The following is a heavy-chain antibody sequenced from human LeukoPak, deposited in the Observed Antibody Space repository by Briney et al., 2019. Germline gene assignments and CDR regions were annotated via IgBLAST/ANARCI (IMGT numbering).Heavy chain of an antibody. V-gene: IGHV3-53*01. CDR1: GFTVSNNY. Sequence: PGGSLRLSCAASGFTVSNNYMSWVRQAPGKGLEWVSIIYNGGSTYYADSVKGRFTMSRDNSKNTLYLQTNSLRAEDTAVYYCARAVSNDYAAHWGQGTLVTVSS. J-gene: IGHJ4*02. D-gene: IGHD4-17*01. CDR2: IYNGGST. CDR3: ARAVSNDYAAH.